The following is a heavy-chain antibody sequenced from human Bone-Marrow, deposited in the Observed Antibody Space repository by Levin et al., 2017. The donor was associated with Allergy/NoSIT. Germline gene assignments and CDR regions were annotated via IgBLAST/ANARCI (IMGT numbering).Heavy chain of an antibody. CDR1: GYQFTDYW. CDR2: IYPGDSET. D-gene: IGHD3-10*01. CDR3: ARQSDELPPYAGEWVEEHYFDH. V-gene: IGHV5-51*01. J-gene: IGHJ4*02. Sequence: PGGSLRLSCQGSGYQFTDYWIGWVRQLPGKGLEWMGNIYPGDSETRSSPSFQGQVTFSVDKSMNTAYLQWDSLRASDTAMSYCARQSDELPPYAGEWVEEHYFDHWGQGTLVTVSS.